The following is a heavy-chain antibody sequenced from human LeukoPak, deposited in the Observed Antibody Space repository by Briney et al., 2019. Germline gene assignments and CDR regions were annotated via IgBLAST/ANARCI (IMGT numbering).Heavy chain of an antibody. CDR1: GGSFSGYY. D-gene: IGHD6-13*01. CDR2: INHSGST. J-gene: IGHJ4*02. Sequence: SETLSLTCAVYGGSFSGYYWSWIRQPPGKGLEWIGEINHSGSTNYNPSLKRRVTISVDTSKNQFSLKLSSVTAADTAVYYCARDFTGYSSSWYGGYNYYFDYWGQGTLVTVSS. V-gene: IGHV4-34*01. CDR3: ARDFTGYSSSWYGGYNYYFDY.